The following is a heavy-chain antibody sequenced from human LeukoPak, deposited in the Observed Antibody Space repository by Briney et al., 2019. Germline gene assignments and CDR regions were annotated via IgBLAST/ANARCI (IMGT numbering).Heavy chain of an antibody. J-gene: IGHJ3*02. CDR3: AKDLAAAGTNAFDI. Sequence: GGSLRLSCAASGFTFSNYAMSWVRQAPGKGLEWVSAISGSAVTTYYGDSVKGRFTISRDNSKNTLYLQMNSLRAEDMALYYCAKDLAAAGTNAFDIWGQGTMVTVSS. V-gene: IGHV3-23*01. CDR2: ISGSAVTT. D-gene: IGHD6-13*01. CDR1: GFTFSNYA.